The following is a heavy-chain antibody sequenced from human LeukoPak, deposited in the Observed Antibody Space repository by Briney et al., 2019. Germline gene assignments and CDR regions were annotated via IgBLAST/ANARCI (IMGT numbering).Heavy chain of an antibody. D-gene: IGHD4-17*01. CDR3: ARLGDYADFDN. CDR2: IKQDGSEG. Sequence: PGGSLRLSCAASGFTFSTYGMHWVRQAPGKGLEWVANIKQDGSEGYYVDSVKGRFTISRDNTKNSLYLQMNSLRAEDTAVYYCARLGDYADFDNWGQGTLVAVSS. CDR1: GFTFSTYG. J-gene: IGHJ4*02. V-gene: IGHV3-7*01.